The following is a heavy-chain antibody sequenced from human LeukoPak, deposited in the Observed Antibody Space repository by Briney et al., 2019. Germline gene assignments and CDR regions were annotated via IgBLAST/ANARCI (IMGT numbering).Heavy chain of an antibody. V-gene: IGHV3-21*01. CDR2: ISSSSNYI. CDR1: GFTFSSYS. CDR3: ARGLGSYAYSDAFDI. J-gene: IGHJ3*02. D-gene: IGHD5-18*01. Sequence: GGSLRLSCAASGFTFSSYSMNWVRQAPGKGLECVSSISSSSNYINYADSMKGRFTISRDNAKNSLYLQMNSLRAEDTAVYYCARGLGSYAYSDAFDIWGQGTMVTVSS.